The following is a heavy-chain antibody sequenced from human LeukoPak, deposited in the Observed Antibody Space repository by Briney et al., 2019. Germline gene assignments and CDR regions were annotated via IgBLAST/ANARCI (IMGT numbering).Heavy chain of an antibody. CDR1: GFTFSSYG. CDR3: ARDWALDAFDI. Sequence: SGGSLRLSCAASGFTFSSYGMPWVRQAPGKGLEWVAVIWYDGSNKYYADSVKGRFTISRDNSNNTLYLQMNSLRAEDTAAYYCARDWALDAFDIWGQGTMVTVSS. D-gene: IGHD3-16*01. J-gene: IGHJ3*02. V-gene: IGHV3-33*01. CDR2: IWYDGSNK.